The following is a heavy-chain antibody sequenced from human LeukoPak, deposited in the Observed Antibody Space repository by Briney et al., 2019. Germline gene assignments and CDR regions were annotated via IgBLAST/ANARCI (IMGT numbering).Heavy chain of an antibody. D-gene: IGHD2-15*01. CDR1: GNRFTRSW. CDR3: ARLHGYCTGGSCNFDY. CDR2: IYPGDSDT. J-gene: IGHJ4*02. Sequence: GESLKISCKGSGNRFTRSWIGWVRQMPGKGLEWMAIIYPGDSDTRYSPSFQGQVTISADKSISTAYLQWSSLKASDTAMYYCARLHGYCTGGSCNFDYWGQGALVAVSS. V-gene: IGHV5-51*01.